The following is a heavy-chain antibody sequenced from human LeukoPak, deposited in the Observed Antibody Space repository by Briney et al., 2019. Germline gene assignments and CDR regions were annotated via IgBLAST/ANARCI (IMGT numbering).Heavy chain of an antibody. J-gene: IGHJ4*02. D-gene: IGHD2-2*01. CDR2: INHSGST. Sequence: SETLSLTCAVYGGSFSGYYWSWIRQPPGKGLEWIGEINHSGSTNYNPSLKSRVTISVDTSKNQFSLKLSSVTAADTAVYYCARAPANGPAARIFGYWGQGTLVTVSS. CDR1: GGSFSGYY. CDR3: ARAPANGPAARIFGY. V-gene: IGHV4-34*01.